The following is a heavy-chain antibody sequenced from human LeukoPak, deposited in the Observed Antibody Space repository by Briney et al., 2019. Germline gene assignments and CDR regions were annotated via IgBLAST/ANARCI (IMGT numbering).Heavy chain of an antibody. Sequence: GASVKVSCKASGYTFTSYDINRVRQATGQGLEWMGWMNPNSGDTGYAQKFQGRVTMTRNTSISTAYMELSSLRSEDTAVYYCAREVSYCSGGSCYPGGFDYWGQGTLVTVSS. D-gene: IGHD2-15*01. V-gene: IGHV1-8*01. CDR1: GYTFTSYD. CDR2: MNPNSGDT. CDR3: AREVSYCSGGSCYPGGFDY. J-gene: IGHJ4*02.